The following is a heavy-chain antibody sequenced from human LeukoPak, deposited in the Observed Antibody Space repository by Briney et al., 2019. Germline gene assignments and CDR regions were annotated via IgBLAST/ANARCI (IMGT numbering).Heavy chain of an antibody. CDR1: GFTFSSYG. CDR2: ISYDGSNK. CDR3: AKDAVAGTPVGWFDP. V-gene: IGHV3-30*18. D-gene: IGHD6-19*01. J-gene: IGHJ5*02. Sequence: GGSLRLSCAASGFTFSSYGMHWVRQAPGKGLEWVAVISYDGSNKYYADSVKGRFTISRDNSKNTLYLQMNSLRAEDTAVYYCAKDAVAGTPVGWFDPWGQGTLVTVSS.